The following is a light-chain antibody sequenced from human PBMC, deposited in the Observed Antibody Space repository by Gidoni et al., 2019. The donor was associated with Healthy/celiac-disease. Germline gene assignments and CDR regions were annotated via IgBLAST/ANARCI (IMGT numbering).Light chain of an antibody. CDR1: QSVSHY. J-gene: IGKJ5*01. V-gene: IGKV3-11*01. Sequence: IVLTQSPATLSLSPGDRATLSCRASQSVSHYLAWYQQKPGQAPRLLIYDASNRATGIPARFSGSGSGTDFTLTISSLEPEDFAVYYCQQRSNRITFGQGTRLEIK. CDR3: QQRSNRIT. CDR2: DAS.